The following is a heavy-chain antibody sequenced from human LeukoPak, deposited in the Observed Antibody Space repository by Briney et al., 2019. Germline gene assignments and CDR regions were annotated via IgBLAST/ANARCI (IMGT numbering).Heavy chain of an antibody. J-gene: IGHJ5*02. Sequence: NPSETLSLTCTVSGGSISSGSYYWSWIRQPAGQGLEWIGRFYTSGSTNYNPSLKSRVTISVDTSKNEFSLQLRSVTAADTAVYYCAREVGVGLDWFDPWGQGTLVTVSS. D-gene: IGHD3-10*01. CDR1: GGSISSGSYY. V-gene: IGHV4-61*02. CDR2: FYTSGST. CDR3: AREVGVGLDWFDP.